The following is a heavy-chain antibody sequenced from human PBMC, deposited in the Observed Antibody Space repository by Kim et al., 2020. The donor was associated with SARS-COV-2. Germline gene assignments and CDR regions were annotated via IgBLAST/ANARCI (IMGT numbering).Heavy chain of an antibody. D-gene: IGHD1-26*01. CDR3: ASRKWTKNFDY. J-gene: IGHJ4*02. CDR2: T. V-gene: IGHV4-34*01. Sequence: TNYNPSLKSRVTISVDTSKNQFSLKLSSVTAADTAVYYCASRKWTKNFDYWGQGTLVTVSS.